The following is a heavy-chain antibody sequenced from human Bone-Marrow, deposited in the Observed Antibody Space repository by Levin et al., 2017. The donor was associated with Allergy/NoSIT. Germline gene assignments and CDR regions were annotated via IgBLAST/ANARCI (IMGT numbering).Heavy chain of an antibody. CDR1: GASISTNNYY. CDR2: IYYSEST. Sequence: SETLSLTCTVSGASISTNNYYWGWFRQPPGTGLEWIGSIYYSESTYYTPSLKSRVTISVDTSKNQFSLKVRSVTAADTAVYYCGRHAALHDYGGEKYGGAMDGWGQGTTVTVSS. V-gene: IGHV4-39*01. D-gene: IGHD4-23*01. CDR3: GRHAALHDYGGEKYGGAMDG. J-gene: IGHJ6*02.